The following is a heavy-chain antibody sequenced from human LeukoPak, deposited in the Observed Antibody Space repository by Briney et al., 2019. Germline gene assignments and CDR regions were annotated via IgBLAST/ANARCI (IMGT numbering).Heavy chain of an antibody. V-gene: IGHV3-30*18. J-gene: IGHJ4*02. CDR2: ISYDGSNK. Sequence: GGSLRLSCAASGFTFSSYGVHWVRQAPGKGLEWVAVISYDGSNKYYADSVKGRFTISRDNSKNTLYLQMNSLRAEDTAVYYCAKDGKRYCSSTSCLHFDYWGQGTLVTVSS. D-gene: IGHD2-2*01. CDR3: AKDGKRYCSSTSCLHFDY. CDR1: GFTFSSYG.